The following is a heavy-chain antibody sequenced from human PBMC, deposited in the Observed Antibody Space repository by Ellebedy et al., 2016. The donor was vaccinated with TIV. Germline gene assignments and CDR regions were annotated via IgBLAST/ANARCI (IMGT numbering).Heavy chain of an antibody. CDR1: GFTFSSYD. CDR2: ISYDANNK. J-gene: IGHJ5*01. Sequence: GESLKISCAASGFTFSSYDMHWVRQAPGKGLEWVALISYDANNKYYADSVKGRFTISRDNSKNTLYLQMNTLRPEDTAVYYCANRPVAYNWNYADDSWGQGTLVTVSS. V-gene: IGHV3-30*18. CDR3: ANRPVAYNWNYADDS. D-gene: IGHD1-7*01.